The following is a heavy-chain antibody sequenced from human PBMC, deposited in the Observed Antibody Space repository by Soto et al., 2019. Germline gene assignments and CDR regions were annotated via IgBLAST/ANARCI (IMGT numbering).Heavy chain of an antibody. V-gene: IGHV3-11*01. J-gene: IGHJ4*02. D-gene: IGHD2-15*01. CDR3: ARTVVVEASYYFDK. CDR1: GFTFSGYY. CDR2: ISSSGSAT. Sequence: VQLVESGGDLVKPGGSLRLSCAASGFTFSGYYMTWIRQAPGKGLEWLSFISSSGSATSYADSVKGRFTISRDNAQKSLYLQMDSLRVEDAAVYYCARTVVVEASYYFDKWCQGTLVTVSS.